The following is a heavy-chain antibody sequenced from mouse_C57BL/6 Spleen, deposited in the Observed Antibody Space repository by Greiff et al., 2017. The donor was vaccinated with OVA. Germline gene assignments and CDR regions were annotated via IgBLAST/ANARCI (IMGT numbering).Heavy chain of an antibody. J-gene: IGHJ2*01. D-gene: IGHD1-1*01. V-gene: IGHV5-6*01. CDR3: ARHEGIYYGSSYSYFDY. CDR1: GFTFSSYG. Sequence: EVQLQQSGGDLVKPGGSLKLSCAASGFTFSSYGMSWVRQTPDKRLEWVATISSGGSYTYYPDSVKGRFTISRDNAKNTLYLRMSSLKSEDTAMYYCARHEGIYYGSSYSYFDYWGQGTTLTVSS. CDR2: ISSGGSYT.